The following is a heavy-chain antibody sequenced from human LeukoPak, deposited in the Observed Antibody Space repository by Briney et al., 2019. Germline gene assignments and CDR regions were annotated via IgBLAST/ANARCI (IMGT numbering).Heavy chain of an antibody. D-gene: IGHD5-12*01. V-gene: IGHV4-39*01. J-gene: IGHJ6*03. CDR3: ARSGYEYYYYYYMDV. CDR1: GGSISSSSYY. Sequence: SETLSLTCTVSGGSISSSSYYWGWIRQPPGKGLEWIGSIYYSGSTYYNPSLKSRVTISVDTSKNQFSLKLSSVTAADTAVYYCARSGYEYYYYYYMDVWGKGTTVTISS. CDR2: IYYSGST.